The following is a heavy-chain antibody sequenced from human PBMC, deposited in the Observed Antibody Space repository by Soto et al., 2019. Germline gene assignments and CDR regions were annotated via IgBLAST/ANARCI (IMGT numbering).Heavy chain of an antibody. CDR2: IYSGGST. CDR1: GFTVSSNY. D-gene: IGHD4-17*01. CDR3: ARVGYEVTTGGAFDI. Sequence: EVQLVESGGGLIQPGGSLRLSCAASGFTVSSNYMSWVRQAPGKGLEWVSVIYSGGSTYYADSVKGRFTISRDNSKNTLYLQMNSLRAEDTAVYYCARVGYEVTTGGAFDIWGQGTMVTVSS. V-gene: IGHV3-53*01. J-gene: IGHJ3*02.